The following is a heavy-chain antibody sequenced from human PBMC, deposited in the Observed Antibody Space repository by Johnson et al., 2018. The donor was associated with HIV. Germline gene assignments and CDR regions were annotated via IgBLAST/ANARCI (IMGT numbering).Heavy chain of an antibody. J-gene: IGHJ3*02. D-gene: IGHD5-24*01. CDR1: GFTFSNYG. CDR2: ISYDGSNK. CDR3: ARGGKRVMAAFDI. Sequence: QVQLVESGGGVVQPGGSLRLSCAASGFTFSNYGMHWVRQAPGKGLEWVAVISYDGSNKYYADSVKGRFTISRDNSKNTRFLQMNSRRAEDTAVYYCARGGKRVMAAFDIWGQGTMGTVSS. V-gene: IGHV3-30*19.